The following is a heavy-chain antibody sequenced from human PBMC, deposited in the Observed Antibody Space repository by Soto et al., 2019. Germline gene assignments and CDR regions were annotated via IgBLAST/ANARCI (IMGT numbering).Heavy chain of an antibody. D-gene: IGHD3-22*01. V-gene: IGHV1-69*12. CDR1: GGTFSSYA. J-gene: IGHJ4*02. CDR2: IIPIFGTA. Sequence: QVQLVQSGAEVKKPGSSVKVSCKASGGTFSSYAITWVRQAPGQGLEWMGGIIPIFGTAYYAQKFQGRVTIPADEARSTAYIELSSLRSEDTAVYYCARGKASSGYYYGDFEHWGQGTLVTVSS. CDR3: ARGKASSGYYYGDFEH.